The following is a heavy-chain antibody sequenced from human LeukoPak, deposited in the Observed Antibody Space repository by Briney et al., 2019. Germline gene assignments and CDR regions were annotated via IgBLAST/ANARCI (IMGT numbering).Heavy chain of an antibody. CDR1: GFTFSTYT. CDR2: ISSTSSTI. Sequence: GGSLRLSCAASGFTFSTYTLNWVGQAPGKGLEWVSSISSTSSTIDYADSVKGRFTISRDNAKSSLFLQMNSLRHEDTAVYYCSRARYGDYWGQGTLVTVSS. J-gene: IGHJ4*02. CDR3: SRARYGDY. D-gene: IGHD3-16*01. V-gene: IGHV3-48*02.